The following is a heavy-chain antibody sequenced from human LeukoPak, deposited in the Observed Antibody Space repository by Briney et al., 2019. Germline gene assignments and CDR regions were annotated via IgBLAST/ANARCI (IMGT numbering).Heavy chain of an antibody. CDR2: ISTAGDT. CDR1: GFTFSSYD. Sequence: GGSLRLSCAASGFTFSSYDMHWVRQATGKGLEWVSAISTAGDTYYPGSVKGRFTISRENAKNSLNLQMNSLRAGDTAVYYCARVGSDDAFDIWGQGTMVTVSS. CDR3: ARVGSDDAFDI. V-gene: IGHV3-13*01. J-gene: IGHJ3*02.